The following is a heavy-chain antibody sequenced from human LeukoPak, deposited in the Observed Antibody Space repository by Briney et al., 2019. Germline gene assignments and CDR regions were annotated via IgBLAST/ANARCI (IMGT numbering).Heavy chain of an antibody. D-gene: IGHD3-3*01. CDR1: GGSISSYY. Sequence: PSETLSLTCTVSGGSISSYYWSWIRQPAGKGLEWIGRIYTSGSTNYNPSLKSRVTMSVDTSKSQFSLKLSSVTAADTAVYYCARDRVYDFWSGYPRDNWFDPWGQGTLVTVSS. CDR3: ARDRVYDFWSGYPRDNWFDP. V-gene: IGHV4-4*07. J-gene: IGHJ5*02. CDR2: IYTSGST.